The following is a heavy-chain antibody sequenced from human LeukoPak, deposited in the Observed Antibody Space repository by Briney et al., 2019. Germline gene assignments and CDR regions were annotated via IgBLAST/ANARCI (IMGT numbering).Heavy chain of an antibody. D-gene: IGHD5-18*01. Sequence: GGSLRLSRAVSGFTFSSYSVNWLRQAPGKGLEWVSYISSSSSTLYYADSVKGRFTISRDNAKNSLSQHISIRRDEDAALYYGASVYRYGYFDYGGQGTLVTVSS. CDR2: ISSSSSTL. V-gene: IGHV3-48*02. CDR3: ASVYRYGYFDY. J-gene: IGHJ4*02. CDR1: GFTFSSYS.